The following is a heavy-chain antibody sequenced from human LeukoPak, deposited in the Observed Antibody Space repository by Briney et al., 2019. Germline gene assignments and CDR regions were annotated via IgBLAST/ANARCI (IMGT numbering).Heavy chain of an antibody. CDR3: VGDPPNSGYAFQV. V-gene: IGHV3-23*01. J-gene: IGHJ3*01. D-gene: IGHD3-22*01. CDR2: ISASGDNT. CDR1: GFTFSSYA. Sequence: GGSLRLSCAASGFTFSSYAMSWVHQAPGKGLEWVSGISASGDNTYYADSVKGRFTISRDNSKNMVYLQMNSLRAEDTALYYCVGDPPNSGYAFQVWGHGTVVTVSS.